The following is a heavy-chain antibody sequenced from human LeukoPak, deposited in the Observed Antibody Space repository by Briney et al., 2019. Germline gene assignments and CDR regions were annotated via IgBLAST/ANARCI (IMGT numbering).Heavy chain of an antibody. J-gene: IGHJ4*02. CDR1: GFTFSSYG. CDR3: ARDLSSGSLDF. V-gene: IGHV3-33*08. D-gene: IGHD1-26*01. CDR2: MWYDGSRE. Sequence: PGRSLRLSCAASGFTFSSYGMHWVRQAPGKGLEWVAGMWYDGSREDYADSVKGRFTISRDMSKNTLNLQMNSLRVEDTAMFYCARDLSSGSLDFRGQGTLVTVSS.